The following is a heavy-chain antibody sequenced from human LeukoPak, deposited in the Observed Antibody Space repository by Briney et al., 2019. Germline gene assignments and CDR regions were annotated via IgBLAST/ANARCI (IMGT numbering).Heavy chain of an antibody. V-gene: IGHV1-2*04. CDR1: GYTFTGYY. J-gene: IGHJ6*02. CDR3: ARDGGNSNYYYYGMDV. D-gene: IGHD4-23*01. Sequence: ASVKVSCKASGYTFTGYYMHWVRQAPGQGLEWMGWINPNSGGTNYAQKFQGWVTMTRDTSISTAYMELSRLRSDDTAVYYCARDGGNSNYYYYGMDVCGQGTTVTVSS. CDR2: INPNSGGT.